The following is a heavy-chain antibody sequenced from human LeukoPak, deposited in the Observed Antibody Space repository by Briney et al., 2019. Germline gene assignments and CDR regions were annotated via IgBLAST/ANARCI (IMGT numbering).Heavy chain of an antibody. CDR2: ISSSGTST. J-gene: IGHJ4*02. CDR1: GFTFSSYA. CDR3: AKGPYDYVWGTYLDC. V-gene: IGHV3-23*01. Sequence: PGGSLRLSCAASGFTFSSYAISWVRRAPGKGLEWVSGISSSGTSTYYADSVKGRFTISRDNSKNTLYLQMNSLRAEDTALYYCAKGPYDYVWGTYLDCWGQGTLVTVSP. D-gene: IGHD3-16*02.